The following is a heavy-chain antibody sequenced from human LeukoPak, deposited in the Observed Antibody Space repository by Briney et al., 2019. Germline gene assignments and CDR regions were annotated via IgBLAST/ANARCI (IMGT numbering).Heavy chain of an antibody. D-gene: IGHD6-13*01. V-gene: IGHV4-59*01. Sequence: SETLSLTCSVSGDSTTAYYWSWIRQSPGKGLEWLAYVYKSGQIDYNSSLRSRLFVSVDRSKTQFSLKLSSVTAADTAVYYCARDGPKYSSWYIWGQGTLVTVSS. CDR3: ARDGPKYSSWYI. CDR1: GDSTTAYY. CDR2: VYKSGQI. J-gene: IGHJ4*02.